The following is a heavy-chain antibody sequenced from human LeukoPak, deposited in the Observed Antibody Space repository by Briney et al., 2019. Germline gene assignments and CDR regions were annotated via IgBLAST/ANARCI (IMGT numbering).Heavy chain of an antibody. CDR2: ISGEGVTI. Sequence: PGGSLRLSCATSGFSFSNYAMSWVRQAPGKGLEWVSAISGEGVTIYYADSVKGRFTISRDNSKNTLSLQVNSLRAEDTAVYYCARGFSSSWYGLDYWGQGTLVTVSS. CDR3: ARGFSSSWYGLDY. CDR1: GFSFSNYA. J-gene: IGHJ4*02. V-gene: IGHV3-23*01. D-gene: IGHD6-13*01.